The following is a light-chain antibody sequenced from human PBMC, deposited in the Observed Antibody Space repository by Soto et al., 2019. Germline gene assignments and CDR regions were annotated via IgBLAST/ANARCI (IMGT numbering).Light chain of an antibody. CDR2: KAS. Sequence: DIKMTQSPSTLSASVGDGVTITCRASQSISTWLAWYQQKPGKAPKLLIYKASRLEGGVPSRFSGSGSGTDFNITISSLQPDDFATYYCQQYNSYPLTFGGGTTVEIK. CDR1: QSISTW. J-gene: IGKJ4*01. V-gene: IGKV1-5*03. CDR3: QQYNSYPLT.